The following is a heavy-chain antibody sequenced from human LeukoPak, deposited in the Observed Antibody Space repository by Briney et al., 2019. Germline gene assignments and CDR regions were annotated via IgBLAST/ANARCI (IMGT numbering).Heavy chain of an antibody. CDR2: ISWNSGSI. CDR1: GFTFDDYA. D-gene: IGHD2-2*01. J-gene: IGHJ5*02. CDR3: AKGSRPSGIGVVPAAIDP. V-gene: IGHV3-9*01. Sequence: GGSLRLSCAASGFTFDDYAMHWVRQAPGKGLEWVSGISWNSGSIGYADSVKGRFTISRDNAKNSLYLQMNSLRAEDTAVYYCAKGSRPSGIGVVPAAIDPWGQGTLVTVSS.